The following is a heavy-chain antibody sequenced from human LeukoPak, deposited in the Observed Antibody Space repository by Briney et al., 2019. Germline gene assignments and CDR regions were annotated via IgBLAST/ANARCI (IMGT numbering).Heavy chain of an antibody. CDR1: GYTFTGYY. Sequence: ASVKVSCKASGYTFTGYYMHWVRQAPGQGLEWMGWINPNSGGTNYAQKFQGRVTMTRDTSISTAYMELSRLRSDDTAVYYCARDTPSLLLWFGELGYRGQGTLVTVSS. V-gene: IGHV1-2*02. D-gene: IGHD3-10*01. CDR3: ARDTPSLLLWFGELGY. CDR2: INPNSGGT. J-gene: IGHJ4*02.